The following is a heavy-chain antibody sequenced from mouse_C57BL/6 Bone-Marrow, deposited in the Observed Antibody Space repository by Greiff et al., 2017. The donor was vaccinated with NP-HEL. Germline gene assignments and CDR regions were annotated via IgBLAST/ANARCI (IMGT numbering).Heavy chain of an antibody. CDR2: INSDGSAI. J-gene: IGHJ1*03. Sequence: EVNVVESGGGLVQPGGSRGLSCEGSGFTFSGFWMSWVRQTPGKTLEWIGDINSDGSAINYAPSIKDRFTIFRDNDKSTLYLQMSNVRSEDTATYFCMSRDYDYTSSDVWGTGTTVTVSS. CDR1: GFTFSGFW. D-gene: IGHD2-4*01. V-gene: IGHV11-2*01. CDR3: MSRDYDYTSSDV.